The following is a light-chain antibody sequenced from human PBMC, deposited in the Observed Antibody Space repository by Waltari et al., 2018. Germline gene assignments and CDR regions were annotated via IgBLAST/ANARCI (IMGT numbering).Light chain of an antibody. CDR3: SSYTTTSSWV. V-gene: IGLV2-14*01. CDR2: DVS. CDR1: RCHIGSYHF. Sequence: QSALTQPASVSGSPGQSITISCTRSRCHIGSYHFLPWYQQEPGRAPKLIVYDVSQRPSGVSNRFSGSKSGNTASLTISGLQAENEADYYCSSYTTTSSWVFGGGTKLTVL. J-gene: IGLJ3*02.